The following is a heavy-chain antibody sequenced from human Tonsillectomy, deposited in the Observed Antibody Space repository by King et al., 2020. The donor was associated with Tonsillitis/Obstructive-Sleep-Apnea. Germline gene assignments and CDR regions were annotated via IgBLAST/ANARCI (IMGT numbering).Heavy chain of an antibody. Sequence: VQLVESGGGLVQPGGSLRLSCAASGFTFSTYNMNWVRQAPGQGLEWVSFISCSGSTIYYADSVKGRFTISRDNAKSSLYLQMNSLRDEDTAVYYCASHLTAASILDPWGQGTLVTVSS. V-gene: IGHV3-48*02. CDR3: ASHLTAASILDP. D-gene: IGHD2-21*02. CDR1: GFTFSTYN. CDR2: ISCSGSTI. J-gene: IGHJ5*02.